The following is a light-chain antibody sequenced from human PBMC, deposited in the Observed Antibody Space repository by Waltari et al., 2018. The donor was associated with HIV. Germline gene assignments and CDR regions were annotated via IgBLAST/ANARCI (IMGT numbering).Light chain of an antibody. CDR2: SAS. J-gene: IGKJ2*01. CDR3: LQHHSYPHV. Sequence: DIQMTQSPSSLSASVGDRVTITCRTSQGIGNNLAWYQQRVGKSPRRLIYSASNLQSGVPSRFSGSGSGTEFTLTISDLQPEDFATYYCLQHHSYPHVFGQGTKVDIK. V-gene: IGKV1-17*02. CDR1: QGIGNN.